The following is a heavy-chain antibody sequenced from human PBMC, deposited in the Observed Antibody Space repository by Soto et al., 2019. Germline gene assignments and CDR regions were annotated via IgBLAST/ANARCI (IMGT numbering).Heavy chain of an antibody. D-gene: IGHD3-3*01. Sequence: GGSLRLSCAASGFTFSSYWMSWVRQAPGKGLEWVANIKQDGSEKYYVDSVKGRFTISRDNAKNSLYLQMNSLRAEDTAVYYCARVLSSEWGLPNDFDYWGQGTLVTVSS. V-gene: IGHV3-7*01. CDR2: IKQDGSEK. CDR3: ARVLSSEWGLPNDFDY. J-gene: IGHJ4*02. CDR1: GFTFSSYW.